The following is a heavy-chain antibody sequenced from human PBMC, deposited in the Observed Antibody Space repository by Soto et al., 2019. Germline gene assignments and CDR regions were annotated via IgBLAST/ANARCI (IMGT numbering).Heavy chain of an antibody. CDR2: MNPNSGNT. J-gene: IGHJ6*02. Sequence: QVQLVQSVAEVKRPGASVKVSCKASGYTFTSYDINGVRHATGQGLEWMGWMNPNSGNTGYAQKIQGRVIMTRNTSRSTAYMEPSILRSEETAEYYSAVGKGLYSNYIVFYYDGMDVWGQGTTVTVSS. CDR1: GYTFTSYD. CDR3: AVGKGLYSNYIVFYYDGMDV. D-gene: IGHD3-16*02. V-gene: IGHV1-8*01.